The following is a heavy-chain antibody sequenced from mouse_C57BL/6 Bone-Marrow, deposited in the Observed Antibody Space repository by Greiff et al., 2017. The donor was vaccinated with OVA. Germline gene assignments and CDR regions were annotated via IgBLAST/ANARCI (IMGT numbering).Heavy chain of an antibody. D-gene: IGHD1-1*01. V-gene: IGHV14-4*01. CDR3: TTHGSSYVDAMDY. CDR1: GFNIKDDY. J-gene: IGHJ4*01. CDR2: IDPENGDT. Sequence: VQLKQSGAELVRPGASVKLSCTASGFNIKDDYMHWVKQRPEQGLEWIGWIDPENGDTEYASKFQGKATITADTSSNTAYLQLSSLTSEDTAVYYCTTHGSSYVDAMDYWGQGTSVTVSS.